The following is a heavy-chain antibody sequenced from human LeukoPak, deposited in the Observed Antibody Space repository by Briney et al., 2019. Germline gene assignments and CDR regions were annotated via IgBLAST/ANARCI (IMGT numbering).Heavy chain of an antibody. CDR2: INPNSGGT. CDR3: ARIGISARGTNFHH. Sequence: GASVKVSCKASGYTFTGYYMHWVRQTPGQGLEWMGWINPNSGGTNYAQKFQGRVTMTRDTSISTAYMELSRLRSDDTAVYYCARIGISARGTNFHHWGQGTLVTVSS. J-gene: IGHJ1*01. CDR1: GYTFTGYY. D-gene: IGHD6-13*01. V-gene: IGHV1-2*02.